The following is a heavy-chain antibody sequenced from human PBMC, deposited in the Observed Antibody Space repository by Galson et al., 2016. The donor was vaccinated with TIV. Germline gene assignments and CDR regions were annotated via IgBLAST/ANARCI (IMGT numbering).Heavy chain of an antibody. CDR3: ARWNDHGDRSYDY. D-gene: IGHD4-17*01. CDR2: ISHDGGKK. V-gene: IGHV3-30*12. Sequence: SLRLSCAASGFTFTSYGMHWARQATGKGLEWVAGISHDGGKKFYADSVKGRVTIFRDDSKNTVYLQMNNLRAGDSAVYYCARWNDHGDRSYDYWGQGTMVSVSS. CDR1: GFTFTSYG. J-gene: IGHJ4*02.